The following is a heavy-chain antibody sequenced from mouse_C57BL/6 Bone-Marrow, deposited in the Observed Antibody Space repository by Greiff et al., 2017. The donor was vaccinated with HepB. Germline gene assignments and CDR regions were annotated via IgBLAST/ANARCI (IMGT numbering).Heavy chain of an antibody. Sequence: EVKLQESVAELVRPGASVKLSCTASGFNIKNTYMHWVKQRPEQGLEWIGRIDPANGNTKYAPKFQGKATITADTSSNTAYLQLSSLTSEDTAIYYCARNGITTVVTPYWYFDVWGTGTTVTVSS. V-gene: IGHV14-3*01. CDR3: ARNGITTVVTPYWYFDV. J-gene: IGHJ1*03. D-gene: IGHD1-1*01. CDR2: IDPANGNT. CDR1: GFNIKNTY.